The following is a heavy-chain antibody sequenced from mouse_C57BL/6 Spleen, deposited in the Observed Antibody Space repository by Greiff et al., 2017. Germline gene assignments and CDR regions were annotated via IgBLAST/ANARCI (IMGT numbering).Heavy chain of an antibody. CDR1: GFTFSSYA. CDR2: ISSGGAYI. CDR3: TRGDYGSRGFAY. D-gene: IGHD1-1*01. J-gene: IGHJ3*01. Sequence: EVKLVESGEGLVKPGGSLKLSCAASGFTFSSYAMSWVRQTPEKRLEWVAYISSGGAYIYYADTVKGRFTMSRDNARNTLYLQMSSLKSEDTAMYYCTRGDYGSRGFAYWGQGTLVTVSA. V-gene: IGHV5-9-1*02.